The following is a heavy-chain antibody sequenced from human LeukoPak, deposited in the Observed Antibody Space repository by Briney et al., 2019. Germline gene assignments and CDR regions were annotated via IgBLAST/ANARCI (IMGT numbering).Heavy chain of an antibody. CDR3: VKDDGRTYFRDS. J-gene: IGHJ4*02. CDR1: GFTFPRYA. D-gene: IGHD2/OR15-2a*01. Sequence: GGSLRLSCASPGFTFPRYAMTAVRQAPGKRLEWVSAINGGGIITYYADSVEGRFTISRDNSKNTLYLQMNSLRADDTAVYFCVKDDGRTYFRDSWGQGTLVTVSS. CDR2: INGGGIIT. V-gene: IGHV3-23*01.